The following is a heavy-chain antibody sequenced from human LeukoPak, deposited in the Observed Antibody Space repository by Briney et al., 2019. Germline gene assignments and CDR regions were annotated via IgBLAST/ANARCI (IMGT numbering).Heavy chain of an antibody. CDR1: GFTFSSYS. CDR2: ISSRSSYT. D-gene: IGHD2-2*01. Sequence: GGSLRLSCAASGFTFSSYSMNWVRQAPGKGLEWVSSISSRSSYTYYADSVKGRFTISRDNAKNSLYLQMNSLRAEDTAVYYCASAAPTSYWFDPWGQGTLVTVSS. J-gene: IGHJ5*02. CDR3: ASAAPTSYWFDP. V-gene: IGHV3-21*01.